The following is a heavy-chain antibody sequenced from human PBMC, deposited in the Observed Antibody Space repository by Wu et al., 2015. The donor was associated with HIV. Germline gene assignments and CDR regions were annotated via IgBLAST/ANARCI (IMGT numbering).Heavy chain of an antibody. Sequence: QVQLVQSGAEVKEPGSSVKVSCKASGGSFSSDAVSWVRQAPGQGLEWMGWVSPYNGNTNYAPKFKGRVAVTTDKYTTTAFLELRSLRSDDTAVYYCARGDYSSTSYYYYYMDVWGEGTTVTVSS. CDR2: VSPYNGNT. D-gene: IGHD2-2*01. CDR1: GGSFSSDA. V-gene: IGHV1-18*01. J-gene: IGHJ6*03. CDR3: ARGDYSSTSYYYYYMDV.